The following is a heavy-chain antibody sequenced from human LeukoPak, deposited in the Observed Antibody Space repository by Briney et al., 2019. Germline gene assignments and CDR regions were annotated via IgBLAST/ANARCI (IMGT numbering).Heavy chain of an antibody. J-gene: IGHJ4*02. Sequence: PSETLALTCSVSGGSVSSARYYWNWIRQLPGRGLEWIGYIYHTGSTYYRASLRSRPSISIDASKNQFSLRLSSVTAADTAVYHCARSRLGGYTYGFDYWGQGNLVTVSS. CDR3: ARSRLGGYTYGFDY. D-gene: IGHD5-18*01. CDR2: IYHTGST. V-gene: IGHV4-31*03. CDR1: GGSVSSARYY.